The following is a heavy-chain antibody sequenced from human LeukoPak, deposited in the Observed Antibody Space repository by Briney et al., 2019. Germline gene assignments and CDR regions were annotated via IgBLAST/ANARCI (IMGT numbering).Heavy chain of an antibody. Sequence: PGGSLRLSCAASGFTFSIYWMHWVRQAPGKGLVWVSRISGDGSVTSYADSVKGRFTISRDNAKNTLYLQMNSLRAEDAAVYYCVRDPYDILTGPYFDYWGQGTLVTVSS. J-gene: IGHJ4*02. CDR1: GFTFSIYW. V-gene: IGHV3-74*01. CDR2: ISGDGSVT. D-gene: IGHD3-9*01. CDR3: VRDPYDILTGPYFDY.